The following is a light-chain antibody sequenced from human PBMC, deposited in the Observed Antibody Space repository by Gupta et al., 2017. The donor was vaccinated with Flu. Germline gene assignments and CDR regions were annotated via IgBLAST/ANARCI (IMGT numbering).Light chain of an antibody. CDR3: AEWDDSLNGVV. V-gene: IGLV1-44*01. Sequence: QSVLTQPPSASGTPGQRVTISCSGSSSNIGSNTVNWYQQLPGTAPKLLIYSNNQRPSGVPDRFSGSKSGTSASLASSGLQSEDEADYYCAEWDDSLNGVVFGGGTKLTVL. J-gene: IGLJ3*02. CDR2: SNN. CDR1: SSNIGSNT.